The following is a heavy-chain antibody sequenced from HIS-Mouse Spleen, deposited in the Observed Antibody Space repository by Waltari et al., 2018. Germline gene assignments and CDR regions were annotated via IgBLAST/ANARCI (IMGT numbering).Heavy chain of an antibody. CDR3: ARDRSRQLVNWFDP. CDR1: GGSISSSSYY. V-gene: IGHV4-39*07. J-gene: IGHJ5*02. CDR2: IYYSGCT. Sequence: QLQLQESDPGLVKPSETLSLTCTVSGGSISSSSYYWGWIRQPPGKGLEWIGSIYYSGCTYYNPSLKSRVTISVDTSKNQFSLKLSSVTAADTAVYYCARDRSRQLVNWFDPWGQGTLVTVSS. D-gene: IGHD6-6*01.